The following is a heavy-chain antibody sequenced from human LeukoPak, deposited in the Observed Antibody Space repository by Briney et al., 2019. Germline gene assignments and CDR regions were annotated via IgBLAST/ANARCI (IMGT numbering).Heavy chain of an antibody. V-gene: IGHV1-69*06. CDR2: IIPIFGTA. D-gene: IGHD1-26*01. CDR1: GGTFSSYA. Sequence: SVKVSCKASGGTFSSYAISWVRQAPGQGLEWMGGIIPIFGTANYAQKFQGRVTITADKSTSTAYMELSSLRSEDTAVYYCAREVFSGSYFVDYWGQGTLVTVSS. J-gene: IGHJ4*02. CDR3: AREVFSGSYFVDY.